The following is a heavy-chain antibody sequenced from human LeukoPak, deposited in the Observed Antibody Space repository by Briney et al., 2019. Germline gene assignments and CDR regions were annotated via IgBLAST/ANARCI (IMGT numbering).Heavy chain of an antibody. Sequence: SVKVSCKASGGTFSSYAISWVRQAPGQGLEWMGRIIPIFGTANYAQKFQGRVTITTDESTSTAYMELSSLRSEDTAVYYCASRGIAAAGPLFDYWGQGTPVTVSS. V-gene: IGHV1-69*05. D-gene: IGHD6-13*01. CDR3: ASRGIAAAGPLFDY. CDR1: GGTFSSYA. J-gene: IGHJ4*02. CDR2: IIPIFGTA.